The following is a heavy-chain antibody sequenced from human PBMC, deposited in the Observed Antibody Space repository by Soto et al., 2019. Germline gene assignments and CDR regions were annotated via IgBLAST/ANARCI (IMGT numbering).Heavy chain of an antibody. Sequence: QVQLVQSGAEVKKPGSSVKVSCKASGGTFNSYAISWVRQAPGQGLEWMGGIIPIFGTAKYAQKFQGRVTITADDSTNTGYFELTNLTSEDTAVYFCTRVGYTSGPTFDYWGQGTLVIVSS. J-gene: IGHJ4*02. CDR1: GGTFNSYA. D-gene: IGHD5-12*01. CDR3: TRVGYTSGPTFDY. V-gene: IGHV1-69*01. CDR2: IIPIFGTA.